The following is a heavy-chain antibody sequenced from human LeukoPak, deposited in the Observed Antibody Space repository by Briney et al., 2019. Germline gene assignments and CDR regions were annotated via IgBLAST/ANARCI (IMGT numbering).Heavy chain of an antibody. Sequence: SETLSLTCTVSGGSISSSTYYWGWIRQPPGKGPELIGSKYYSGNSYYNPSLKSRVSISVDTSKNQFSLKLSSVTAADTAVYYCARLYYYYGLDVWGQGTTVTVSS. J-gene: IGHJ6*02. CDR2: KYYSGNS. V-gene: IGHV4-39*01. CDR3: ARLYYYYGLDV. CDR1: GGSISSSTYY.